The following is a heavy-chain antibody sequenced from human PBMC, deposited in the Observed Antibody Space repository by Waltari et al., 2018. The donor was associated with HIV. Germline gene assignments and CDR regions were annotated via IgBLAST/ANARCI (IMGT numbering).Heavy chain of an antibody. V-gene: IGHV4-59*01. CDR2: ISYSGRT. J-gene: IGHJ5*02. D-gene: IGHD2-2*01. CDR3: ARFPGVPAANINWLDP. CDR1: GASISSYY. Sequence: QVQLQESGPGLVKPSETLSLTCTVPGASISSYYWSWIRKPPGKGLEWIGYISYSGRTNYNPSLKSRLTISLDTSKNQFSLKLSSVTAADTAVYYCARFPGVPAANINWLDPWGQGTLVTVSS.